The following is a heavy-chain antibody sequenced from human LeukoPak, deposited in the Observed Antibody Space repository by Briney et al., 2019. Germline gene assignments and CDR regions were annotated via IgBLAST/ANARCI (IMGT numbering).Heavy chain of an antibody. Sequence: ASVKVSCKASGYTSTSYTMNWVRQAPGQGLEWMGWINTNTGNPTYAQGFTGRFVFSLDTSVSTAYLQISSLKAEDTAVYYCARDIGPLRMQSPPDAFDIWGQGTMVTVSS. V-gene: IGHV7-4-1*02. CDR2: INTNTGNP. CDR1: GYTSTSYT. J-gene: IGHJ3*02. D-gene: IGHD1-26*01. CDR3: ARDIGPLRMQSPPDAFDI.